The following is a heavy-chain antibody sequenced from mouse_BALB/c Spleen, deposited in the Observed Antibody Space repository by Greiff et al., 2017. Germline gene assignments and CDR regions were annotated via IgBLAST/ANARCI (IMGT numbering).Heavy chain of an antibody. CDR1: GFTFSSYT. CDR3: ARHDYGNYVWCAY. V-gene: IGHV5-12-2*01. D-gene: IGHD2-1*01. J-gene: IGHJ3*01. Sequence: EVKLMESGGGLVQPGGSLKLSCAASGFTFSSYTMSWVRQTPEKRLEWVAYISNGGGSTYYPDTVKGRFTISRDNAKNTLYLQMSSLKSEDTAMYYCARHDYGNYVWCAYWGQGTLVTVSA. CDR2: ISNGGGST.